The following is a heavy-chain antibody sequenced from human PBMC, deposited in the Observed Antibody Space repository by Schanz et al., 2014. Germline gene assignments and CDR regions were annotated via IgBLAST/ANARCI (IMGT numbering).Heavy chain of an antibody. CDR2: INSDGSSA. Sequence: EVQLVESGGGLVQPGGSLRLSCAASGFTFRSYWMNWVRQAPGKGLVWISRINSDGSSASYADSVKGRFTISRDNAKNTLYLQMNSVRAEDSAVYYCTRGSGSRSYGWYYDSWGQGTLVTVSS. CDR1: GFTFRSYW. J-gene: IGHJ4*02. CDR3: TRGSGSRSYGWYYDS. V-gene: IGHV3-74*02. D-gene: IGHD3-10*01.